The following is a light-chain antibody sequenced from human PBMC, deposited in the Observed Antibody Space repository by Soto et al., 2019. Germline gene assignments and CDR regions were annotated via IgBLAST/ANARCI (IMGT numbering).Light chain of an antibody. CDR2: NAS. CDR3: QQYSDSSGA. CDR1: QSIVTW. J-gene: IGKJ1*01. V-gene: IGKV1-5*01. Sequence: DIQLTQSPSTLSASVGDRVTITCWASQSIVTWLAWYQQKPGKAPTLLIFNASTLERAVPLRFSGSGSGTDFILTISRLQPDDVATYYCQQYSDSSGAFAQGT.